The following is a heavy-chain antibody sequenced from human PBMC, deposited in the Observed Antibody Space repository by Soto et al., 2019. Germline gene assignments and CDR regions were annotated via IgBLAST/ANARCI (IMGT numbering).Heavy chain of an antibody. CDR1: GGTFSSYA. Sequence: GASVKVSCKASGGTFSSYAISWVRQAPGQGLEWMGGIIPIFGTANYAQKFQGRVTITADESTSTAYMELSSLRSEDTAVYYCASSIGNYFLVYYYGMDVWGQGTTVTVSS. V-gene: IGHV1-69*13. CDR3: ASSIGNYFLVYYYGMDV. D-gene: IGHD4-4*01. J-gene: IGHJ6*02. CDR2: IIPIFGTA.